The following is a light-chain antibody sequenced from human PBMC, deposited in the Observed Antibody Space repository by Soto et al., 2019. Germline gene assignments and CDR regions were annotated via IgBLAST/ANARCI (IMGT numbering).Light chain of an antibody. CDR1: SSDIGRYNL. J-gene: IGLJ2*01. V-gene: IGLV2-23*01. CDR3: SSYAGTSTFVL. CDR2: EAT. Sequence: QSALTQPASVSGSPGHSISISCNGSSSDIGRYNLVSWYQHHPGKAPKLIIYEATKRPSGVSDRISGSKSGNTASLTISGLQAEDEADYYCSSYAGTSTFVLFGGGTKVTVL.